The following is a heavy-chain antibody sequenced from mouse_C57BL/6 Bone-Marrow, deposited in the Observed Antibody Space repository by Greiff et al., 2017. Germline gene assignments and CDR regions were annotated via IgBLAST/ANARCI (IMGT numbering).Heavy chain of an antibody. CDR2: IYPGSGNT. Sequence: VQLQQSGAELARPGASVKLSCKASGYTFTSYGISWVKQRTGQGLEWIGEIYPGSGNTYYNEKFKGKATLTADKSSSTAYMELRSLTSEDSAVYFCGRELPLTDYWGQGTSVTVSS. CDR3: GRELPLTDY. D-gene: IGHD2-1*01. J-gene: IGHJ4*01. CDR1: GYTFTSYG. V-gene: IGHV1-81*01.